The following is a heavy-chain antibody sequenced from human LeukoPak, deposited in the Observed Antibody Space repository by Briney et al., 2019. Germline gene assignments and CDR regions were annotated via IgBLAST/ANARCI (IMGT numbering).Heavy chain of an antibody. Sequence: KPSETLSLTCTVSGGSISSSSYYWGWIRQPPGKGLEWIGSIYYSGSTYYNPSLKSRVTISVDTSKNQFSLKLSSVTAADTAVYYCASLHHAGVTTSRVYPDYWGQGTLVTVFS. D-gene: IGHD4-17*01. CDR1: GGSISSSSYY. V-gene: IGHV4-39*01. CDR2: IYYSGST. J-gene: IGHJ4*02. CDR3: ASLHHAGVTTSRVYPDY.